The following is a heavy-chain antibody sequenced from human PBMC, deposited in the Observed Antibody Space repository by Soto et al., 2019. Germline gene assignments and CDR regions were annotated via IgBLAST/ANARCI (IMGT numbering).Heavy chain of an antibody. D-gene: IGHD3-3*01. V-gene: IGHV1-8*01. CDR1: GYTFTSYD. J-gene: IGHJ6*02. Sequence: GASVKVSCKASGYTFTSYDINWVRQATGQGLEWMGWMNPNSGNTGYAQKFQGRVTMTRNTSISTAHMELSSLRSEDTAVYYCARVLSWASYYDFWSGYYNYYYYGMDVWGRGTTVTVSS. CDR3: ARVLSWASYYDFWSGYYNYYYYGMDV. CDR2: MNPNSGNT.